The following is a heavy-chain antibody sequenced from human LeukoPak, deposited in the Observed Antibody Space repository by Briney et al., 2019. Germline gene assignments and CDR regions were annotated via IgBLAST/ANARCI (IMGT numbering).Heavy chain of an antibody. CDR3: ARELSFGYCSSTSCNGAFDI. D-gene: IGHD2-2*03. CDR1: GGSFSGYY. J-gene: IGHJ3*02. CDR2: INHSGST. Sequence: SETLSLTCAVYGGSFSGYYWSWIRQPPGKGLEWIGEINHSGSTNYNPSLKSRVTISVDTSKNQFSLKLSSVTAADTAVYYCARELSFGYCSSTSCNGAFDIWGQGTMVTVSS. V-gene: IGHV4-34*01.